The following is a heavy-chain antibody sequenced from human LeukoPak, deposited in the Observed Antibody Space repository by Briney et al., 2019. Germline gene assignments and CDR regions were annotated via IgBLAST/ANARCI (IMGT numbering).Heavy chain of an antibody. CDR2: ISGSGGST. J-gene: IGHJ4*02. D-gene: IGHD1-7*01. Sequence: GGSLRLSCAASGFTFSSYAMSWVRQAPGKGLEWVSAISGSGGSTYYADSVKGRFTISRDNSKNTLYLQMNSLRPEDTALFYCAKGLNYHIDFWGQGTLVTVSS. CDR1: GFTFSSYA. V-gene: IGHV3-23*01. CDR3: AKGLNYHIDF.